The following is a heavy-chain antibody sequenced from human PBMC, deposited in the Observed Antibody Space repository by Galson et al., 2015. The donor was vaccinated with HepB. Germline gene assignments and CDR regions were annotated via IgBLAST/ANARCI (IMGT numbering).Heavy chain of an antibody. V-gene: IGHV1-18*04. D-gene: IGHD3-3*01. CDR3: ARALFGVVILTGFDP. Sequence: SVKVSCKASGYTFTSYGISWVRQAPGQGLEWMGWISAYNGNTNYAQKLQGRVTMTTDTSTSTAYMELRSLRSDDTAVYYCARALFGVVILTGFDPWGQGTLVTVSS. CDR2: ISAYNGNT. J-gene: IGHJ5*02. CDR1: GYTFTSYG.